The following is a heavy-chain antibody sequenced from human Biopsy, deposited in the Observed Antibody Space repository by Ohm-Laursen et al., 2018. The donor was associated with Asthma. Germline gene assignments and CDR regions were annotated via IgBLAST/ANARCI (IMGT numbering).Heavy chain of an antibody. V-gene: IGHV3-23*01. CDR2: ISSSGAST. D-gene: IGHD1-26*01. J-gene: IGHJ4*02. CDR3: AKGGTYTTDRYAY. Sequence: LSLTCAASGFTFSSCAMSWVRQAPGKGLEWVSSISSSGASTYYADSVKGRFTISRDNSKNTLYLQMSSLRADDTAVYYCAKGGTYTTDRYAYWGQGSLVTVSS. CDR1: GFTFSSCA.